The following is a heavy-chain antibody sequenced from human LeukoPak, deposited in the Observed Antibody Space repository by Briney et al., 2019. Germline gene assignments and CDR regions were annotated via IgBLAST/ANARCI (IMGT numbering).Heavy chain of an antibody. V-gene: IGHV4-39*07. CDR1: GGSISSSSYY. Sequence: SETLSLTCTVSGGSISSSSYYWGWIRQPPGKGLEWLGSIYYSGSTYYNPSLKSRVTISVDTSKNQFSLKLSSVTAADTAVYYCARVESSSSHYFDYWGQGTLVTVSS. CDR3: ARVESSSSHYFDY. CDR2: IYYSGST. J-gene: IGHJ4*02. D-gene: IGHD6-6*01.